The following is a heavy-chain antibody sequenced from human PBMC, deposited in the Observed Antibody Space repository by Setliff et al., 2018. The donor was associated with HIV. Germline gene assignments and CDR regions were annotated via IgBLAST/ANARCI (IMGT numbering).Heavy chain of an antibody. Sequence: SETLSLTCAVYGESFSAYFWNWIRQPPGKGLEWIGEINHSGNTNYNPSLKSRVTISVDTSKNQFSLKLNSVTAADTAVYYCATGLTMTPDYWGQGSLVTVS. CDR3: ATGLTMTPDY. V-gene: IGHV4-34*01. CDR2: INHSGNT. J-gene: IGHJ4*02. CDR1: GESFSAYF. D-gene: IGHD7-27*01.